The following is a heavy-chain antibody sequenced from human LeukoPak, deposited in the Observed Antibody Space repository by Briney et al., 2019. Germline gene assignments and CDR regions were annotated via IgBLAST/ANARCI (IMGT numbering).Heavy chain of an antibody. V-gene: IGHV3-9*01. CDR3: ARSQLAVAGADAFDI. CDR2: ISCNSGSI. J-gene: IGHJ3*02. D-gene: IGHD6-19*01. CDR1: GFTFDDYA. Sequence: GGSLRLSCAASGFTFDDYAMHWVRAAPGKGLEWVSGISCNSGSIGYADSVKGRFTISRDNAENSLYLQMNSLRAEDTALYYCARSQLAVAGADAFDIWGQGTMVTVSS.